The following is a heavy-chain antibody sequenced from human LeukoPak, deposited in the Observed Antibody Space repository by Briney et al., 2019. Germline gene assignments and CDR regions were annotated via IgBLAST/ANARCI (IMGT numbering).Heavy chain of an antibody. V-gene: IGHV1-2*02. CDR3: ANAPPGGPLDY. CDR1: GYSFTDNY. Sequence: GASVKVSCKASGYSFTDNYIHWVRQAPGQGLEWMGWISPKSGDTNYAQKFQGRATMTRDTSISTAYMEVSSLRSDDTAVYYCANAPPGGPLDYWGQGTLVTVSS. D-gene: IGHD1-14*01. J-gene: IGHJ4*02. CDR2: ISPKSGDT.